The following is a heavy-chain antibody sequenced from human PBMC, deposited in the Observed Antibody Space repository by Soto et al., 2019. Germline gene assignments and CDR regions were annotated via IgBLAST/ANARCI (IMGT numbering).Heavy chain of an antibody. CDR1: GGSVTNANYF. CDR2: IYYSGST. V-gene: IGHV4-31*03. J-gene: IGHJ6*02. CDR3: ARDADYGGSRGGMDV. D-gene: IGHD4-17*01. Sequence: QVRLEESGPGLVKPSETLSLICSVSGGSVTNANYFWNWIRHHPENGLEWIGYIYYSGSTRYNPSFKTRATLSIDTSKNQFPLRLNSVTVADTAVYFCARDADYGGSRGGMDVWGRGTTVTVSS.